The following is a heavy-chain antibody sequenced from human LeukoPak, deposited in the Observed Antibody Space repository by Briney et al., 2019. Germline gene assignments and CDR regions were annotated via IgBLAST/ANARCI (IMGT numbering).Heavy chain of an antibody. CDR1: EFTVSSHY. D-gene: IGHD5-18*01. V-gene: IGHV3-23*01. CDR2: TSGSGGST. J-gene: IGHJ4*02. Sequence: GGSLRLSCAASEFTVSSHYMSWVRQAPGKGLEWVSGTSGSGGSTSNADSVKGRFTISRDNSKNTLYLQMDGLRVEDTAVYYCAKAVGYSYEYYFDYWGQGTLVTVSS. CDR3: AKAVGYSYEYYFDY.